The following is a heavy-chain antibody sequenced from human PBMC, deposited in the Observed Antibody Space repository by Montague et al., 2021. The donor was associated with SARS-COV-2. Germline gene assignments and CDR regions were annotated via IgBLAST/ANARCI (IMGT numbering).Heavy chain of an antibody. CDR3: ARQTTLPRGRAPPGV. CDR2: IYYTVNT. J-gene: IGHJ6*02. D-gene: IGHD2/OR15-2a*01. CDR1: GGSISSTAYY. Sequence: SETLSLTCTVSGGSISSTAYYWGWIRQPPGKGLEWIGSIYYTVNTYYNPSLKSRVTISVDASKNQFSLTLSSVSAADTAVYYCARQTTLPRGRAPPGVWGQGTTVTASS. V-gene: IGHV4-39*01.